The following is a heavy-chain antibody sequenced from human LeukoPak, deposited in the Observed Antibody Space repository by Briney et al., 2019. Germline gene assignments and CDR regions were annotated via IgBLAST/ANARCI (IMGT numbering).Heavy chain of an antibody. CDR1: GFTFGSYA. V-gene: IGHV3-64*01. CDR3: AREYCSGGDCQYYFDY. J-gene: IGHJ4*02. Sequence: GGSLRLSCAASGFTFGSYAMHWVRQAPGQGLEYVSAITSNGGSPYYANSVRGRFTISRDNSKNTLYLQMGSLRAEDMAVYYCAREYCSGGDCQYYFDYWGQGTLVTVSS. CDR2: ITSNGGSP. D-gene: IGHD2-15*01.